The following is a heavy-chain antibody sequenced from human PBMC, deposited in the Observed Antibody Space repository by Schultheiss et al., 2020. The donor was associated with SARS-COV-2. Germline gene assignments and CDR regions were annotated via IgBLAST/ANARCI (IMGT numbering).Heavy chain of an antibody. V-gene: IGHV1-8*03. D-gene: IGHD2-2*01. CDR1: GYTFTSYD. J-gene: IGHJ6*02. Sequence: ASVKVSCKASGYTFTSYDINWVRQAPGQGLEWMGWINANSGRTDYAQKFQGRVTITRNTSISTAYMELSSLRSEDTAVYYCAKRYCSSSVRPSACGMDVWGQGTTVTVSS. CDR3: AKRYCSSSVRPSACGMDV. CDR2: INANSGRT.